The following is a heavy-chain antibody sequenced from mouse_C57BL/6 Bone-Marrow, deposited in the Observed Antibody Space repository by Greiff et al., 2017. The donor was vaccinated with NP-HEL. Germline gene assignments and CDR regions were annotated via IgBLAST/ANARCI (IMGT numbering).Heavy chain of an antibody. Sequence: QVQLQQSGPELVKPGASVKISCKASGYAFSSSWMNWVKQRPGKGLEWIGRIYPGDGDTNYNGKFKGKATLTADKSSSTAYMQLSSLTSEDSAVYFCARERLLLRRVYYAMDYWGQGTSVTVSS. CDR2: IYPGDGDT. CDR3: ARERLLLRRVYYAMDY. CDR1: GYAFSSSW. J-gene: IGHJ4*01. D-gene: IGHD1-1*01. V-gene: IGHV1-82*01.